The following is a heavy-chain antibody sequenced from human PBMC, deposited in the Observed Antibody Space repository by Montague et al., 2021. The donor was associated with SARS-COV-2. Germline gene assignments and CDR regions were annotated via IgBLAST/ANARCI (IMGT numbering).Heavy chain of an antibody. CDR3: ARRPHYYDSSGYYYPGPQRYYFDY. CDR1: GGFFSGYY. D-gene: IGHD3-22*01. Sequence: SETLSLTCAVYGGFFSGYYWSWIRQPPGKGLEWIGEINHSGSTXXXPSXXXRVTISVDTSKNQFSLKLSSVTAADTAVYYCARRPHYYDSSGYYYPGPQRYYFDYWGQGTLVTVSS. CDR2: INHSGST. J-gene: IGHJ4*02. V-gene: IGHV4-34*01.